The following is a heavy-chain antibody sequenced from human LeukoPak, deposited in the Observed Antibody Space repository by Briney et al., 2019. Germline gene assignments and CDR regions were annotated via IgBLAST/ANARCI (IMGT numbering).Heavy chain of an antibody. D-gene: IGHD4-23*01. V-gene: IGHV4-59*01. Sequence: PSETLSLTCTVSGGSISSYYWSWIRQPPGKGLEWIGYIYYSGSTNYNPSLKSRVTISVDTSKNQFSLKLSFVTAADTAVYYCARGTYGGNSITSFDYWGQGTLVTVSS. J-gene: IGHJ4*02. CDR1: GGSISSYY. CDR2: IYYSGST. CDR3: ARGTYGGNSITSFDY.